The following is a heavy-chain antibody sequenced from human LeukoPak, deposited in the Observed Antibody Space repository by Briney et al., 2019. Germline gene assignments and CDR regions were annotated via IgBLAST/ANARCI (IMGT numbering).Heavy chain of an antibody. D-gene: IGHD6-19*01. CDR3: AHRRSLAVAGTKGFDY. CDR1: GFSLSTSGVG. Sequence: SGPTLVNPTQTLTLTCTFSGFSLSTSGVGVGWIRQPPGKALEWLALIYWNDDKRYSPSLKSRLTITKDTSKNQVVLTMTNMDPVDTATYYCAHRRSLAVAGTKGFDYWGQGTLVTVSP. J-gene: IGHJ4*02. V-gene: IGHV2-5*01. CDR2: IYWNDDK.